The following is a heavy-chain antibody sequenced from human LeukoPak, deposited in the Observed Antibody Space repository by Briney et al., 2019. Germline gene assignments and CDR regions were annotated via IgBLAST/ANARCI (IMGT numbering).Heavy chain of an antibody. V-gene: IGHV3-7*01. J-gene: IGHJ6*02. Sequence: GGSLRLSCAASGFTFSSYWMSWVRQAPGKGLEWVANIKQDGSEKYYMDSVKGRFTISRDNAKNSLYLQMNSLRAEDTAVYYCARELDYYGSGSYYYYYYGMDVWGQGTTVTVSS. D-gene: IGHD3-10*01. CDR3: ARELDYYGSGSYYYYYYGMDV. CDR2: IKQDGSEK. CDR1: GFTFSSYW.